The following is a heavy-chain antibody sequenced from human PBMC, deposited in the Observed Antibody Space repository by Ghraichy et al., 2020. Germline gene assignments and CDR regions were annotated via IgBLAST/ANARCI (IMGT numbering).Heavy chain of an antibody. CDR2: IYNSGNT. D-gene: IGHD2-15*01. CDR1: GGSISSGDYY. V-gene: IGHV4-30-4*01. Sequence: SQTLSLTCTVSGGSISSGDYYWSWIGQPPGKGLEWSGYIYNSGNTYYNPSLKSRVTLTVDTSKNQCALKLSSGTAEDTAVFFFDRVGCCSGGSCYFDYWGHGTLVPVSS. J-gene: IGHJ4*01. CDR3: DRVGCCSGGSCYFDY.